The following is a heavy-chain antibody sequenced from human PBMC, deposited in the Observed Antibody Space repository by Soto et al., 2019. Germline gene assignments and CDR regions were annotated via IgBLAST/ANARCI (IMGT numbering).Heavy chain of an antibody. CDR1: CYSISSGSY. Sequence: SETLSLTCTVSCYSISSGSYWAWIRQPPVKGPEWIASIYHGGTTFYNPSLKSRITISVDTSNNQFSLKLTSVTAADTAVYYCARVHVMVVAGSTFDYWGHGTLVTVSS. V-gene: IGHV4-38-2*02. D-gene: IGHD6-19*01. CDR3: ARVHVMVVAGSTFDY. J-gene: IGHJ4*01. CDR2: IYHGGTT.